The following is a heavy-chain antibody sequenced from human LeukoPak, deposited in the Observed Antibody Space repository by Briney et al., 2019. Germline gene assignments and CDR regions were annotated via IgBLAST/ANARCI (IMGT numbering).Heavy chain of an antibody. CDR3: AGEGNLKAASH. J-gene: IGHJ4*02. Sequence: SETLSLTCAVYGGSFSGYYWSWIRQPPGKGLEWIGEINHSGSTNYNPSLKSRVTISVETSKNQFSLKLSSVTAADTAVYYCAGEGNLKAASHWGQGTLVTVSS. CDR2: INHSGST. V-gene: IGHV4-34*01. CDR1: GGSFSGYY.